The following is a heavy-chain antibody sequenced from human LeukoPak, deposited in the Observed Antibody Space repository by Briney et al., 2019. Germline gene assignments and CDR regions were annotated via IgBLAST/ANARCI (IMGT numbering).Heavy chain of an antibody. CDR2: INSDGSRI. CDR3: ARGGPVKSIYDPHWFDP. D-gene: IGHD5/OR15-5a*01. V-gene: IGHV3-74*01. J-gene: IGHJ5*02. Sequence: GSLKLSCAASGFTISSYWLHWVRQAPGKGLAWVSRINSDGSRINYADSVKGRFTSSRDNAKNTLYLQMNSLRVEDTAVYFCARGGPVKSIYDPHWFDPWGQGTLVTVSS. CDR1: GFTISSYW.